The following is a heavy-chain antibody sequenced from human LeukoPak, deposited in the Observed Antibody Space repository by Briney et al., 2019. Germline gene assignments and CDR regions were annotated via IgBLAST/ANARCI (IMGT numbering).Heavy chain of an antibody. Sequence: ASVKVSYKASGYTFTSYGISWVRQAPGQGLECMGWISAYNGNTNYAQKLQGRVTMTTDTYTSTAYMELRSLRSDDTAVYYCAREAHIPAASPVNWFDPWGQGTLVTVSS. V-gene: IGHV1-18*01. J-gene: IGHJ5*02. CDR1: GYTFTSYG. CDR3: AREAHIPAASPVNWFDP. D-gene: IGHD2-2*01. CDR2: ISAYNGNT.